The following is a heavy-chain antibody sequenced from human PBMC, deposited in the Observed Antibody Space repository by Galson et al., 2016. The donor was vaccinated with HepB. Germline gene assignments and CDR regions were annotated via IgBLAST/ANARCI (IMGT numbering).Heavy chain of an antibody. J-gene: IGHJ4*02. V-gene: IGHV3-23*01. CDR3: AKGAHSTMIVAAIADYFDY. D-gene: IGHD3-22*01. CDR2: ISGSGTNA. Sequence: SLRLSCAVSGFTFNKYAMSWVRQAPGKGLEWVSVISGSGTNAYYAESVKGRFTISRDNSKNTMYLQMNSLRAEDTAVYYCAKGAHSTMIVAAIADYFDYWGQGNLVAVSS. CDR1: GFTFNKYA.